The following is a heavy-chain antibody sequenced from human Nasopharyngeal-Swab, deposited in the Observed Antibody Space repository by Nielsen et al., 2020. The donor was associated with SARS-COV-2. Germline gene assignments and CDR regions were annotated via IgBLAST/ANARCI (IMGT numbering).Heavy chain of an antibody. Sequence: WVRQAPGQGLEWMGWINPNSGGTNYAQKFQGWVTMTRDTSISTAYMELSRLRSDDTAVYYCARRGRCSGSSCDMDVWGQGTTVTVSS. D-gene: IGHD2-2*01. CDR3: ARRGRCSGSSCDMDV. J-gene: IGHJ6*02. V-gene: IGHV1-2*04. CDR2: INPNSGGT.